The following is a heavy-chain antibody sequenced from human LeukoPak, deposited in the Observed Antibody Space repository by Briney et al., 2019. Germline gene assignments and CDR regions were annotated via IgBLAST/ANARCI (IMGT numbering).Heavy chain of an antibody. CDR2: INHSGGT. CDR1: GGSFSGYY. CDR3: ARGQVSSSWYTYYYYYMDV. V-gene: IGHV4-34*01. D-gene: IGHD6-13*01. Sequence: PSETLSLTCAVYGGSFSGYYWSWIRQPPGKGLEWIGEINHSGGTNYNPSLKSRVTISVDTSKNQFSLKLSSVTAADTAVYYCARGQVSSSWYTYYYYYMDVWGKGTTVTVSS. J-gene: IGHJ6*03.